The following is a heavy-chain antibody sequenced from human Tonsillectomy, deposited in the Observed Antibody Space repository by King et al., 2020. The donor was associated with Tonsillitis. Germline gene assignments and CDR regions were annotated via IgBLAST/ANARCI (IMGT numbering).Heavy chain of an antibody. CDR2: IYTSVSP. V-gene: IGHV4-4*07. CDR3: ARDTSPKSYWYFDL. CDR1: VGSSSGYY. J-gene: IGHJ2*01. Sequence: VQLQESGPGLVSPSETLSLTCTVSVGSSSGYYWSWIRQPAGRGLEWIGRIYTSVSPDYTPPLKSPVTMSVDTSKNQFSLKLSSVTAADTAVYYCARDTSPKSYWYFDLWGRGTLVTVSS.